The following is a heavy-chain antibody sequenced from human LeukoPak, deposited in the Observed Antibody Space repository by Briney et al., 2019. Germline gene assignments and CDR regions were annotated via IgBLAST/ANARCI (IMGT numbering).Heavy chain of an antibody. CDR3: ANILGYCSGGSCFTGYDAFDI. CDR2: ISRDGSHI. D-gene: IGHD2-15*01. Sequence: KSGGSLRLSCAASGFTFSTYTMNWVRQAPGKGLEWVSSISRDGSHISYGDSVKGRFTISRDNTKNSLYLQMNSLRAEDTAVYYCANILGYCSGGSCFTGYDAFDIWGQGTMVTVSS. V-gene: IGHV3-21*01. CDR1: GFTFSTYT. J-gene: IGHJ3*02.